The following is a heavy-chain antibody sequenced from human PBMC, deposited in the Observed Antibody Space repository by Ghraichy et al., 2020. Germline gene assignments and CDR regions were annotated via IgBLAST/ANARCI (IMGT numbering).Heavy chain of an antibody. J-gene: IGHJ4*02. V-gene: IGHV3-53*01. Sequence: GGSLRLSCAASGFTVSSNYMSWVRQAPGKGLEWVSVIYSGGSTYYADSVKGRFTISRDNSKNTLYLQMNSLRAEDTAVYYCARVAAYGVDTAMVYYFDYWGQGTLVTVSS. CDR1: GFTVSSNY. D-gene: IGHD5-18*01. CDR2: IYSGGST. CDR3: ARVAAYGVDTAMVYYFDY.